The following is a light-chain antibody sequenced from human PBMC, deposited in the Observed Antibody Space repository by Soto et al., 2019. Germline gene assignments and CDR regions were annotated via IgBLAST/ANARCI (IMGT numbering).Light chain of an antibody. CDR3: VSWDSSLYGVA. CDR1: SSNIGKNY. Sequence: QSALTQPPSVSAAPGQQVTISCSGSSSNIGKNYVSWYQQLPGAAPKVLIYENDKRLSGIPDRFSGSQSGTSATLGITGLQTGDEADYYCVSWDSSLYGVAFGGGTKLTVL. CDR2: END. V-gene: IGLV1-51*02. J-gene: IGLJ3*02.